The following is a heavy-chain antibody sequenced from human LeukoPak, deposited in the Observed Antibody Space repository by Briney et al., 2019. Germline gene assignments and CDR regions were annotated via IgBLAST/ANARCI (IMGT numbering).Heavy chain of an antibody. CDR1: GGTFSSYT. Sequence: SVEVSCKASGGTFSSYTISWVRQTPGQGLEWMGGIIPIFGTANYAQKFQGRVTITADESTSTAYMELSSLRSEDTAVYYCARERAAGQWLVGDFDYWGQGTLVTVSS. D-gene: IGHD6-19*01. V-gene: IGHV1-69*13. J-gene: IGHJ4*02. CDR2: IIPIFGTA. CDR3: ARERAAGQWLVGDFDY.